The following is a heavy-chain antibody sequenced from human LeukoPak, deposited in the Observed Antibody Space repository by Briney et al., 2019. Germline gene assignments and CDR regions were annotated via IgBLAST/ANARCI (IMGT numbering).Heavy chain of an antibody. D-gene: IGHD3-3*01. CDR1: GGSISSSSYY. CDR3: AITIFGWRYYFDY. Sequence: SETLSPTCTVSGGSISSSSYYWGWIRQPPGKGLEWIGSIYYSGSTYYNPSLKSRVTISVDTSKNQFSLKLSSVTAADTAVYYCAITIFGWRYYFDYWGQGTLVTVSS. CDR2: IYYSGST. V-gene: IGHV4-39*01. J-gene: IGHJ4*02.